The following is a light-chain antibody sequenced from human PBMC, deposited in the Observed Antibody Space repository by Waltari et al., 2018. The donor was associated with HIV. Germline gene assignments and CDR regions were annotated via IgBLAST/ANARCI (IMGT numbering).Light chain of an antibody. CDR2: DVS. J-gene: IGLJ2*01. V-gene: IGLV2-14*03. Sequence: QSALTQPASVSGSPGQSLTLPCTAASSDVGRYNSVSWYQHHPGKAPKLIIDDVSNRPSGVSNRFSGSKSGTTASLTISGLQAEDEADYYCSSYTSSRTVVFGGGTKLTVL. CDR1: SSDVGRYNS. CDR3: SSYTSSRTVV.